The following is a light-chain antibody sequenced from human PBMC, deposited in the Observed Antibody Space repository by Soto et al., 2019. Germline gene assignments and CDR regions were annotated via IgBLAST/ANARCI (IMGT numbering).Light chain of an antibody. V-gene: IGLV4-69*01. CDR1: SGHSNYA. CDR2: LNSDGSH. Sequence: QPVLTQSPSASASLGASVKLTCTLSSGHSNYAIAWHQQQSEKGPRYLMKLNSDGSHSKGDEIPDRFSGSSSGAERYLTISSLQSEDEDDYYCQTWGSGIVVFGGGTKLTVL. J-gene: IGLJ2*01. CDR3: QTWGSGIVV.